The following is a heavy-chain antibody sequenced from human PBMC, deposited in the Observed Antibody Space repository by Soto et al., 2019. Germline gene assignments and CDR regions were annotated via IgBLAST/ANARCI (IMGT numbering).Heavy chain of an antibody. CDR3: ARWGEVCGVVAATLYYYYGMDV. Sequence: QVQLVQSGAEVKKPGASVKVSCKASGYTFTSYDINWVRQATGQGLEWMGWMNPNSGNTGYAQKFQGRVTMTRNTSISTAYMELSSLRSEDTAVYYCARWGEVCGVVAATLYYYYGMDVWGQGTTVTVSS. CDR1: GYTFTSYD. J-gene: IGHJ6*02. D-gene: IGHD2-15*01. CDR2: MNPNSGNT. V-gene: IGHV1-8*01.